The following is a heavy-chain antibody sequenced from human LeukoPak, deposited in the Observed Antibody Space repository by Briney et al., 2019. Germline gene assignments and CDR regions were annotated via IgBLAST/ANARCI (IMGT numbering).Heavy chain of an antibody. Sequence: SETLSLTRTLSGGSISTYYWSWIRQPPGKGLEWIGYIYYSGSTNYNPSLKRRVTISVDTSKNQFSLKLSSVTAADTAVYYCARGGGGSGTYFTFDVWGQGTMVTVSS. V-gene: IGHV4-59*01. CDR3: ARGGGGSGTYFTFDV. D-gene: IGHD1-26*01. J-gene: IGHJ3*01. CDR1: GGSISTYY. CDR2: IYYSGST.